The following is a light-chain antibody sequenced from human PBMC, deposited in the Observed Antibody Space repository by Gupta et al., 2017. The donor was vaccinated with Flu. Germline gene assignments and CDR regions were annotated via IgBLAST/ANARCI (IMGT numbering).Light chain of an antibody. J-gene: IGKJ1*01. Sequence: GERATLSCRASQSIGNYLAWYQQKPGQAPRLLIYDASNRATGIPARFSGSGSGTDFTLTISSLEPEDLAFYYCQQRTNWAFGQGTKVEIK. CDR2: DAS. CDR1: QSIGNY. CDR3: QQRTNWA. V-gene: IGKV3-11*01.